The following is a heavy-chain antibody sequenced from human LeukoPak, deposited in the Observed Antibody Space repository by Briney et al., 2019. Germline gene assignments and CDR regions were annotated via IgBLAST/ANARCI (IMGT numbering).Heavy chain of an antibody. V-gene: IGHV3-30*03. D-gene: IGHD6-13*01. Sequence: GGSLRLSCAASGFTFSSYGMHWVRQAPGKGLEWVAVISYDGSNKYYADSVKGRFTISRDNSKNTLYLQMNSLRAEDTAVYYCARTQQQLDSYDAFDIWGQGTMVTVSS. CDR2: ISYDGSNK. J-gene: IGHJ3*02. CDR1: GFTFSSYG. CDR3: ARTQQQLDSYDAFDI.